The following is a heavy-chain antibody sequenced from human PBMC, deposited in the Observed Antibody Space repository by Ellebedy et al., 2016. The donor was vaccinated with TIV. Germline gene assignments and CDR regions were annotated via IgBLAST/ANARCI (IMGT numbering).Heavy chain of an antibody. CDR1: GGSFSGYY. D-gene: IGHD1-7*01. CDR3: ARTLTPSNYPHA. V-gene: IGHV4-39*01. Sequence: SETLSLTCAVYGGSFSGYYWGWIRQPPGKGLEWIGSIYYSGSTYYNPSLKSRVTISVDTSKNQFSLKLSSVTAADTAVYYCARTLTPSNYPHAWGQGTLVTVSS. J-gene: IGHJ4*02. CDR2: IYYSGST.